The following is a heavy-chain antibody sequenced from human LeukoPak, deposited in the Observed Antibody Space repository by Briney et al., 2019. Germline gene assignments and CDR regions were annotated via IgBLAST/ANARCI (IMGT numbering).Heavy chain of an antibody. CDR2: IYTSGST. CDR1: GGSISSYY. J-gene: IGHJ3*02. D-gene: IGHD6-13*01. CDR3: ARDAYSSSWYNYYAFDI. Sequence: SETLSLTCTVSGGSISSYYWSWIRQPAGKGLEWIGRIYTSGSTNYNPSLKSRVTMSVDTSKNQFSLKPSSVTAADTAVYYCARDAYSSSWYNYYAFDIWGQGTMVTVSS. V-gene: IGHV4-4*07.